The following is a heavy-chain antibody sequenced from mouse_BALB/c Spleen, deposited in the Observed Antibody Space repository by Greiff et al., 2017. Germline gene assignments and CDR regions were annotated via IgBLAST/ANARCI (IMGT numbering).Heavy chain of an antibody. CDR3: ARPYDYEGLAC. Sequence: EVLLQQSGPELVKPGASVKISCKASGYTFTDYNMDWVKQSHGKSLEWIGEINPNNGGTNYNQKFKGKATLTVDKSSSTAYMELRSLTSEDTAVYCWARPYDYEGLACGGQGPLVTFSA. CDR1: GYTFTDYN. CDR2: INPNNGGT. V-gene: IGHV1-18*01. D-gene: IGHD2-4*01. J-gene: IGHJ3*01.